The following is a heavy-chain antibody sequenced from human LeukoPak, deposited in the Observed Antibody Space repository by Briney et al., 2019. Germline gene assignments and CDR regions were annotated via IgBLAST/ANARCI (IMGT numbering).Heavy chain of an antibody. CDR3: LIFGDYIPFDY. Sequence: PGGSLRLSCAASGFTFSSYSMNWVRQAPGKGLEWVSYISSSSSTIYYADSVKGRFTISRDNAKNSLYLQMNSLRAEDTAVYYCLIFGDYIPFDYWGQGTLVTVSS. V-gene: IGHV3-48*04. D-gene: IGHD4-17*01. CDR2: ISSSSSTI. CDR1: GFTFSSYS. J-gene: IGHJ4*02.